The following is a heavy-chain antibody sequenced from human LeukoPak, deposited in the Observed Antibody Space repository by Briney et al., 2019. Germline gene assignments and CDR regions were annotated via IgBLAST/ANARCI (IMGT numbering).Heavy chain of an antibody. CDR1: GYSFTSYW. Sequence: GESLKISCKGSGYSFTSYWIGWVRQAPGKGLEWVAVISYDGSNKYYADSVKGRFTISRDNSKNTLYLQMNSLRAEDTAVYYCTAGGGTAMVIDYWGQGTLVTVSS. CDR3: TAGGGTAMVIDY. J-gene: IGHJ4*02. D-gene: IGHD5-18*01. CDR2: ISYDGSNK. V-gene: IGHV3-30*03.